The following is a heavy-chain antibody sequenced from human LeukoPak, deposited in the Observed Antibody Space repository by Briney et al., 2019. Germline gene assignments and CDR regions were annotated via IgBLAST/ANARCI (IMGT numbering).Heavy chain of an antibody. D-gene: IGHD2-15*01. CDR1: GFTFSSYA. Sequence: GGSLRLSCAASGFTFSSYAMSWVRQAPGKGLEWVSAISGSGGSTYYAGSVKGRFTISRDNSKNTLYLQMNSLRAEDTAVYYCAKGDIVVVVAAHFDYWGQGTLVTVSS. CDR2: ISGSGGST. CDR3: AKGDIVVVVAAHFDY. J-gene: IGHJ4*02. V-gene: IGHV3-23*01.